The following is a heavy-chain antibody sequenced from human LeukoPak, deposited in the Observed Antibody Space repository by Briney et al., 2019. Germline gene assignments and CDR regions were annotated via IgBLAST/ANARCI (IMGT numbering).Heavy chain of an antibody. CDR2: FNPHGSNI. CDR1: GFNISTYW. V-gene: IGHV3-74*01. J-gene: IGHJ4*02. D-gene: IGHD6-19*01. CDR3: VRSSGWPDY. Sequence: GGFLRLSCAASGFNISTYWMHWVRQAPGKGLVWVSRFNPHGSNINYADSVKGRFTISRDNPKNTLFLQMNSLRAEDTAVYYCVRSSGWPDYWGQGTLVTVS.